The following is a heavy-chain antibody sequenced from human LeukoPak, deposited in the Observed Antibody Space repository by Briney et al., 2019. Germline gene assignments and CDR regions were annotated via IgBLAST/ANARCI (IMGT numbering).Heavy chain of an antibody. V-gene: IGHV1-18*01. Sequence: ASVKVSCKASGGTFSNYAISWVRQAPGQGLEWMGWISAYNGNTNYEQKLQGRVTMTRDMSTSTVYMELSGLRSEDTAVYYCARQGPSGEYFDYWGQGTLVTVSS. CDR2: ISAYNGNT. CDR3: ARQGPSGEYFDY. CDR1: GGTFSNYA. D-gene: IGHD3-3*01. J-gene: IGHJ4*02.